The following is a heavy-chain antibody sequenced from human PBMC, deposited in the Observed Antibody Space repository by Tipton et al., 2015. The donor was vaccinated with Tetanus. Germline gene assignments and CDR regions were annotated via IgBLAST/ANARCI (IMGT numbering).Heavy chain of an antibody. J-gene: IGHJ4*02. Sequence: TLSLTCAVSGGSISSSKLWSWVRQPPGKGLEWIGEIYHSGTTNYNPSLKSRVTMSVDNSKNQFSLKLNSVTAADTAVYYCARESITIFGVVSIDYWGQGTLVTVSS. CDR1: GGSISSSKL. V-gene: IGHV4-4*02. CDR3: ARESITIFGVVSIDY. D-gene: IGHD3-3*01. CDR2: IYHSGTT.